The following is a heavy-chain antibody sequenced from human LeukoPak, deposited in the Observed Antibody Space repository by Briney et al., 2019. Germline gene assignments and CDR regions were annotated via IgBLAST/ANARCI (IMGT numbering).Heavy chain of an antibody. CDR2: IAGTGGST. V-gene: IGHV3-23*01. J-gene: IGHJ6*03. CDR1: GFTFNKYA. CDR3: AKRGGELADYYYYMDV. D-gene: IGHD3-16*01. Sequence: GGSLRLSCAASGFTFNKYAMNWVRQPPGKGLEWVSSIAGTGGSTYYADSVKGRFTLSRDNSKNTLYLQMNSLRAEDTAVYYCAKRGGELADYYYYMDVWGKGTTVTISS.